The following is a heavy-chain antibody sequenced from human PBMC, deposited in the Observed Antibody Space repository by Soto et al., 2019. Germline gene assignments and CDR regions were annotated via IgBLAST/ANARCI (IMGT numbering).Heavy chain of an antibody. D-gene: IGHD3-10*02. V-gene: IGHV3-23*01. CDR3: ARDVRGVLAEALDV. Sequence: EVQLLESGGGLVQPGGSLRLSCGASGFAFGSYAMTWVRQAPGKGLEWVSGITGNGGGTKYADSVKGRFTISRDNSRNTLFLQMDGLRAEDTAVYCCARDVRGVLAEALDVWGQGAMVTVSA. CDR1: GFAFGSYA. CDR2: ITGNGGGT. J-gene: IGHJ3*01.